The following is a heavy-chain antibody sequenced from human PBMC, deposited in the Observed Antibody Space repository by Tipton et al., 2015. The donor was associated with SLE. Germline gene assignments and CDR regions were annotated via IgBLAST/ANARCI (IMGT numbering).Heavy chain of an antibody. CDR3: ASIPSTIFEGY. V-gene: IGHV3-30-3*01. CDR1: GFTFSSYA. CDR2: ISYDGSNK. Sequence: SLRLSCAASGFTFSSYAMHWVRQAPGKGLEWVAVISYDGSNKYYADSAKGRFTISRDNSKNTLYLQMNSLRAEDTAVYYCASIPSTIFEGYWGQGTLVTVSS. J-gene: IGHJ4*02. D-gene: IGHD3-3*01.